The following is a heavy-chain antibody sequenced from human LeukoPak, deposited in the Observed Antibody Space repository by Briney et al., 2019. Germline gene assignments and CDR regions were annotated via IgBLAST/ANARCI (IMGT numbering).Heavy chain of an antibody. CDR3: ARQGYDSSGYYQFFDY. V-gene: IGHV4-38-2*02. D-gene: IGHD3-22*01. Sequence: SETLSLTCTVSGYSISSGYYWGWIRQPPGKGLEWIGSIYHSGSTYYNPSLKSRVTISVDTSKNQFSLKLSSVTAADTAVYYCARQGYDSSGYYQFFDYWGQGTLVTVSS. J-gene: IGHJ4*02. CDR1: GYSISSGYY. CDR2: IYHSGST.